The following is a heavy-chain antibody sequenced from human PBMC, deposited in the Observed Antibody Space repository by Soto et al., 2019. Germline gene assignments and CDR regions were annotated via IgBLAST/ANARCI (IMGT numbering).Heavy chain of an antibody. CDR3: ARAYSSGWMMQYYFDF. CDR1: GGTFSSFS. CDR2: IIPIFRSP. D-gene: IGHD6-19*01. Sequence: QVQLVQSGAEVKMPGSSVKVSCKASGGTFSSFSISWVRQAPGQGLEWMGSIIPIFRSPNYPKNYQGRVTITADESTSTAYMELSGLRSEDTAMYFCARAYSSGWMMQYYFDFWGQGTLVTVSS. J-gene: IGHJ4*02. V-gene: IGHV1-69*18.